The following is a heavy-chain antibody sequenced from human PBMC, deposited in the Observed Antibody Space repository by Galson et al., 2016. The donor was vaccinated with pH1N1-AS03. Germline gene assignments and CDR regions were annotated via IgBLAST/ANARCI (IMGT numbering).Heavy chain of an antibody. D-gene: IGHD1-26*01. CDR1: GLTFSDYW. V-gene: IGHV3-7*03. J-gene: IGHJ4*02. Sequence: SLRLSCAASGLTFSDYWMSWVRQAPGKGLEWVANIKQDGSDTNYVVSVRDRFTISRDNVNNLLYLQMNSLRVEDTAVYYCAVDSYSRATYWGQGALVTVSS. CDR3: AVDSYSRATY. CDR2: IKQDGSDT.